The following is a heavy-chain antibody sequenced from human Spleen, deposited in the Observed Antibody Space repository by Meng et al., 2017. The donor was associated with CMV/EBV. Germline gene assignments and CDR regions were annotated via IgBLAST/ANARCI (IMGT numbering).Heavy chain of an antibody. CDR3: AKIITIFGGAFDI. D-gene: IGHD3-3*01. J-gene: IGHJ3*02. V-gene: IGHV3-9*01. Sequence: SLKISCTASGFTFEDFAMHWVRQIPGEGLEWLSGMSGNTGFIGYADSVKGRFTISRDNSKNTLYLQMNSLRAEDTAVYYCAKIITIFGGAFDIWGQGTMVTVSS. CDR2: MSGNTGFI. CDR1: GFTFEDFA.